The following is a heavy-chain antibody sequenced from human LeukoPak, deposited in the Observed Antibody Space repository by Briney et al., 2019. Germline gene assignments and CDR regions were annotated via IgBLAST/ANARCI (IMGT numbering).Heavy chain of an antibody. CDR2: ISSSSSYI. D-gene: IGHD1-1*01. J-gene: IGHJ4*02. CDR1: GFTFSSHS. CDR3: ARDGPVEDFDY. Sequence: PGGSLRLSCAASGFTFSSHSMNWVRQAPGKGLEWVSSISSSSSYIYYADSVKGRFTISRDNAKNSLYLQMNSLRAEDTAGYYCARDGPVEDFDYWGQGTLVTVSS. V-gene: IGHV3-21*01.